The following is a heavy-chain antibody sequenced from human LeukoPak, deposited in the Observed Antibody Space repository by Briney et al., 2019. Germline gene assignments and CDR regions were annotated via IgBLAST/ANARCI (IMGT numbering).Heavy chain of an antibody. CDR2: ISYDGSNE. D-gene: IGHD6-19*01. CDR1: GFTFSNYA. CDR3: ARPGSEWQWLPPDY. Sequence: WRSLGLSCAASGFTFSNYAMHWVRQAPGKGLEWVAIISYDGSNEHYADSVKGRFTISRDNSKNTLYLQMISLRADDTAIYFCARPGSEWQWLPPDYWGQGTLVTVSS. J-gene: IGHJ4*02. V-gene: IGHV3-30-3*01.